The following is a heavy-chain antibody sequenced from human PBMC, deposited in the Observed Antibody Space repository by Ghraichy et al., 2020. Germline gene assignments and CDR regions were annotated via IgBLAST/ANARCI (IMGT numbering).Heavy chain of an antibody. CDR3: ARLGYTYGIYTSGT. V-gene: IGHV5-10-1*01. J-gene: IGHJ5*01. D-gene: IGHD5-18*01. CDR1: GYNQTSYW. Sequence: GGSLRLSCQASGYNQTSYWISWVRQKPGKGLEWMGRIDPSDSFTDYSPSFQGHVTISADKSISTAYLQWSSLKASDTAMYYCARLGYTYGIYTSGTWGQGTLVTVSS. CDR2: IDPSDSFT.